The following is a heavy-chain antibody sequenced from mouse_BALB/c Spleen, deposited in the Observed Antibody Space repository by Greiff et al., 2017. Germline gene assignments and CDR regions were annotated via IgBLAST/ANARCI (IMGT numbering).Heavy chain of an antibody. CDR3: ARLGLGAMDY. CDR2: ISNGGGST. D-gene: IGHD4-1*01. CDR1: GFTFSSYT. J-gene: IGHJ4*01. V-gene: IGHV5-12-2*01. Sequence: DVKLVESGGGLVQPGGSLKLSCAASGFTFSSYTMSWVRQTPEKRLEWVAYISNGGGSTYYPDTVKGRFTISRDNAKNTLYLQMSSLKSEDTAMYYCARLGLGAMDYWGQGTSVTVSS.